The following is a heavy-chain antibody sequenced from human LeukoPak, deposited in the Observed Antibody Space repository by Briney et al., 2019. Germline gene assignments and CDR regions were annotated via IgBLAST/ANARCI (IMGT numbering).Heavy chain of an antibody. D-gene: IGHD6-13*01. CDR3: AKGYSSSWYNWFDP. CDR1: GFTFSNYA. Sequence: GGSLRLSCAASGFTFSNYAMNWVRQAPGKGLEWVSAISGSGGSTYYADSVKGRFTISRDNSKNTLYLQMNSLRAEDTAVYYCAKGYSSSWYNWFDPWGQGTLVTVSS. V-gene: IGHV3-23*01. CDR2: ISGSGGST. J-gene: IGHJ5*02.